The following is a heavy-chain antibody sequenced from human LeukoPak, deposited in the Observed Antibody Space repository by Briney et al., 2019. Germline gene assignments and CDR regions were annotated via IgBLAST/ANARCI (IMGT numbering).Heavy chain of an antibody. Sequence: PSETLSLTCTVSGGSISSTTYYWACVRQPPGKWLEWIGRIYKTRSTNYSPSLKSRAFISVDTSNNQFSRNRSSVTAANTAVDFCTRHQSNSFGPGTPFDFWGQGTLVSVSS. CDR3: TRHQSNSFGPGTPFDF. CDR2: IYKTRST. D-gene: IGHD3-10*01. CDR1: GGSISSTTYY. V-gene: IGHV4-39*01. J-gene: IGHJ4*02.